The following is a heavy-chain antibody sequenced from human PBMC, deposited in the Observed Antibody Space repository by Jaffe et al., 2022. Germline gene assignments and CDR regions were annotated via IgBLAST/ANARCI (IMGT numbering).Heavy chain of an antibody. J-gene: IGHJ4*02. V-gene: IGHV4-61*02. D-gene: IGHD6-19*01. CDR1: GGSISSGSYY. Sequence: QVQLQESGPGLVKPSQTLSLTCTVSGGSISSGSYYWSWIRQPAGKGLEWIGRIYTSGSTNYNPSLKSRVTISVDTSKNQFSLKLSSVTAADTAVYYCAREGPKTGALPRRTYSSGWYYFDYWGQGTLVTVSS. CDR3: AREGPKTGALPRRTYSSGWYYFDY. CDR2: IYTSGST.